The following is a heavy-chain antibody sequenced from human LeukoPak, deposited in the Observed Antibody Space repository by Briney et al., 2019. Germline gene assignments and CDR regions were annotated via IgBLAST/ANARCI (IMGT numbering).Heavy chain of an antibody. V-gene: IGHV1-2*02. J-gene: IGHJ4*02. CDR3: ARANFLYCSSSTCLFGY. CDR1: GYTFTDYY. D-gene: IGHD2-2*01. CDR2: INPNDGDT. Sequence: ASVKVSCKASGYTFTDYYMHWVRQAPGQGFERMGWINPNDGDTNYAQKFQGRVTMTRDTSISTAHMEVSRLRSDDTAVYYCARANFLYCSSSTCLFGYWGQGTLVTVSS.